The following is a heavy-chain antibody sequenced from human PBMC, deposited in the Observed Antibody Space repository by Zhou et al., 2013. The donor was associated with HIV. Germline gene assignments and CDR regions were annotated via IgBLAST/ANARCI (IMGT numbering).Heavy chain of an antibody. Sequence: QVQLVQSGAEVKKPGPSVKVSCKASGGTFSSYAISWVRQAPGQGLEWMGGIIPIFGTANYAQKFQGRVTITADKSTSTAYMELSSLRSEDTAVYYCARGAWGYSSSSDETAFDYWGQGTLVTVSS. CDR3: ARGAWGYSSSSDETAFDY. CDR2: IIPIFGTA. CDR1: GGTFSSYA. J-gene: IGHJ4*02. D-gene: IGHD6-6*01. V-gene: IGHV1-69*14.